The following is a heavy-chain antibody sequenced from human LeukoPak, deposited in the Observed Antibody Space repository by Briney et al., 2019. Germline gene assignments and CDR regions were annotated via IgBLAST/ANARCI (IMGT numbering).Heavy chain of an antibody. CDR3: AKDRGVVRGVPANDYYYYGLDV. J-gene: IGHJ6*02. CDR2: ISCNNGSI. Sequence: GGSLRLFCAASGFTFDVYAMHWVRQAPGKGLEWVAGISCNNGSIVYAVSVRGSFIISRDNDKHSLYLQMNSLKAEDTALYYCAKDRGVVRGVPANDYYYYGLDVWGQGTTVTVSS. D-gene: IGHD3-10*01. CDR1: GFTFDVYA. V-gene: IGHV3-9*01.